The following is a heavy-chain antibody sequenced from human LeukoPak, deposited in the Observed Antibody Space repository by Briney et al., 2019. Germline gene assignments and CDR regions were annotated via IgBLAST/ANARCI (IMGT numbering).Heavy chain of an antibody. CDR2: INHSGST. Sequence: SETLSLTCAVYGGSFSGYYWSWVRQPPGKGLEWIGEINHSGSTNSTPSLKSRVTISVDPSKNHFSLTLSSVTAADTAVYYCARGSGYYGSGRIWSWFDPWGQGTLVTVSS. CDR3: ARGSGYYGSGRIWSWFDP. V-gene: IGHV4-34*01. CDR1: GGSFSGYY. J-gene: IGHJ5*02. D-gene: IGHD3-10*01.